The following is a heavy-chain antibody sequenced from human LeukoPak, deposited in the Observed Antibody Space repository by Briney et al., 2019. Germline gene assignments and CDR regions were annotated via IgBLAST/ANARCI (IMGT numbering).Heavy chain of an antibody. V-gene: IGHV3-23*01. CDR2: LSSSGGST. CDR1: GFTFSNYG. Sequence: PGGSLRLSCAASGFTFSNYGMNWVRQAPGKGLEWVSALSSSGGSTYYAGSVKGRFTTSRDNSKNTLYLQMNSLRAEDTAVYYCAKRSGKILTGYYFDYWGQGTLVTVSS. D-gene: IGHD3-9*01. J-gene: IGHJ4*02. CDR3: AKRSGKILTGYYFDY.